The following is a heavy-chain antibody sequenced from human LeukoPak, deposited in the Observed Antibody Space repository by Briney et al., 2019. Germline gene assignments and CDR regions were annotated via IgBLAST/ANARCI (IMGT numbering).Heavy chain of an antibody. CDR2: IYTSGST. CDR1: GGSISRGSYY. CDR3: ARDSRRYCSGGSCHSNYYYYYYMDV. V-gene: IGHV4-61*02. D-gene: IGHD2-15*01. J-gene: IGHJ6*03. Sequence: SQTLSLTCTVSGGSISRGSYYWSWIRQPAGKGLEWIGRIYTSGSTNYNPSLKSRVTISVDTSKNQFSLKLSSVTAADTAVYYCARDSRRYCSGGSCHSNYYYYYYMDVWGKGTTVTISS.